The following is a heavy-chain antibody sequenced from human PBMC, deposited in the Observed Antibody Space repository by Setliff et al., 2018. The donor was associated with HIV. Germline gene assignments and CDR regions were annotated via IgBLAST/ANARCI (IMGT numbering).Heavy chain of an antibody. CDR3: AKDGYVAKYYYGSCGYSGSYYLGY. V-gene: IGHV3-23*01. D-gene: IGHD3-22*01. CDR2: SSGRDGRT. CDR1: GFTFSSYG. Sequence: PGGSLRLSCAAFGFTFSSYGMSWVRQAPGKGLEWVSTSSGRDGRTYYADSVKGRFTISRDSSKNTLYLQMNSLRAEDTAVYYCAKDGYVAKYYYGSCGYSGSYYLGYWGQGTLVTVSS. J-gene: IGHJ4*02.